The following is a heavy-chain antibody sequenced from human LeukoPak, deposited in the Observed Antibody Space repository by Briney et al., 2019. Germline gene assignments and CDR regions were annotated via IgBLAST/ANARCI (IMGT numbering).Heavy chain of an antibody. D-gene: IGHD2/OR15-2a*01. J-gene: IGHJ4*02. CDR3: ARILSGRARASDY. Sequence: GGSLRLSCAASGFTFSNAWMSWVRQAPGKGLEWVGRIKSKTDGGTTDYAAPVKGRFTISRDDSKNTLYLQMNSLKTEDTAVYYCARILSGRARASDYWGQGTLVTVSS. CDR2: IKSKTDGGTT. CDR1: GFTFSNAW. V-gene: IGHV3-15*01.